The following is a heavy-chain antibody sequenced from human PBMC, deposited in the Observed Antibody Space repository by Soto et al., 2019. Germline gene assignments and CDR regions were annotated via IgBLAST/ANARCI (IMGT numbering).Heavy chain of an antibody. CDR3: AREIRLGAATLFDY. CDR1: GGSISSGGYY. V-gene: IGHV4-31*03. CDR2: IYYSGST. J-gene: IGHJ4*02. Sequence: QVQLQESGPELVKPSQTLSLTCTVSGGSISSGGYYWSWIRQHPGKGLEWIGYIYYSGSTYYNPSLKSRVTISVDTSKNQFSLKLSSVTAADTAVYYCAREIRLGAATLFDYWGQGTLVTVSS. D-gene: IGHD3-16*01.